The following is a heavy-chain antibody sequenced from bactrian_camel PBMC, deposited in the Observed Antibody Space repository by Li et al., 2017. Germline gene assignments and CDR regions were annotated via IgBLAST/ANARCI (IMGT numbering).Heavy chain of an antibody. Sequence: VQLVESGGGLVQPGGSLRLSCAASGFTFSSYYMSWVHQAPGKGLEWVSGIYSDGSNTYYADSVKGRFTISRDNAKNTVYLQLDSLKTEDTAMNYCAADALPSGASDFNGWGQGTQVTVS. V-gene: IGHV3-2*01. CDR3: AADALPSGASDFNG. D-gene: IGHD1*01. CDR1: GFTFSSYY. J-gene: IGHJ4*01. CDR2: IYSDGSNT.